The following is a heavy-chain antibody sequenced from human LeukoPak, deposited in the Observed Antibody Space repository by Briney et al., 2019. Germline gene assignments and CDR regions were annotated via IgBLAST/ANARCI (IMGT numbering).Heavy chain of an antibody. V-gene: IGHV1-2*02. J-gene: IGHJ5*02. Sequence: ASVKVSCKASGYTFTGYYMHWVRQAPGQGLEWMGWINPNSGGTNYAQKFQGRVTMTRETSISTAYMELSRLRSDDTAVYYCARVTMVRGDSWFDPWGQGTLVTVST. CDR1: GYTFTGYY. D-gene: IGHD3-10*01. CDR3: ARVTMVRGDSWFDP. CDR2: INPNSGGT.